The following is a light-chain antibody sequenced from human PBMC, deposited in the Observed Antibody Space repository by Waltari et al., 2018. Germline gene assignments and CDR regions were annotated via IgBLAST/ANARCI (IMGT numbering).Light chain of an antibody. Sequence: EIVLTQSPGTLSLSPGERATLSCRASQSVRRTLAWYQQKPGQAPRLLSYDASTRATGLPDRFRGSGSGTDFSLTSSRLEPEDFAVYFCQKYGTLPATFGQGTKVEIK. CDR1: QSVRRT. CDR2: DAS. V-gene: IGKV3-20*01. J-gene: IGKJ1*01. CDR3: QKYGTLPAT.